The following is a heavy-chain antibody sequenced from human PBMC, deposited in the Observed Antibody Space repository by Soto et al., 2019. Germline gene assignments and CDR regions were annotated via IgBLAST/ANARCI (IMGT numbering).Heavy chain of an antibody. Sequence: ASVKVSCKASGYTFTGYYMHWVRQAPGQGLEWMGWINPNSGGTNYAQKFQGWVTMTRDTSISTAYMELSRLRSDDTAVYYCARAAPYDFWSGYRYYYYGMDVWGQGTTVPVS. D-gene: IGHD3-3*01. CDR1: GYTFTGYY. CDR2: INPNSGGT. J-gene: IGHJ6*02. V-gene: IGHV1-2*04. CDR3: ARAAPYDFWSGYRYYYYGMDV.